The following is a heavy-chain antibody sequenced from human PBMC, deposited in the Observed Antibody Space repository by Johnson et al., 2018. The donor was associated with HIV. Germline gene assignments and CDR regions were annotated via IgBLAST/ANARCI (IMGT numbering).Heavy chain of an antibody. J-gene: IGHJ3*02. CDR2: ISYDGRDA. D-gene: IGHD6-6*01. V-gene: IGHV3-30*04. Sequence: VQLVESGGGVVQPGRSLRLSCAASGFTFSSYAMHWVRQAPGKGLEWVAVISYDGRDAYYAYSVKGRFTISRDNSKNTLSLQMNTLRAEDTAVYYCARERPAYSSSSSHAFDIWGQGTMVTVSS. CDR1: GFTFSSYA. CDR3: ARERPAYSSSSSHAFDI.